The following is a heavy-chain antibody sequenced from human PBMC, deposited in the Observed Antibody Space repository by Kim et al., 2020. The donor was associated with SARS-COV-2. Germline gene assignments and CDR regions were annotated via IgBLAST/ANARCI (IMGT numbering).Heavy chain of an antibody. CDR3: AKDIHILVDY. Sequence: GGSLRLSCAASGFVFNAWWMHWVRQAPGKGLEWVSRINRDGSHADYAGSVKGRFTVSRDNARNMVYLEMNSLRVEDTALYYCAKDIHILVDYWGQGAPVTVSP. V-gene: IGHV3-74*01. CDR2: INRDGSHA. CDR1: GFVFNAWW. J-gene: IGHJ4*02. D-gene: IGHD5-12*01.